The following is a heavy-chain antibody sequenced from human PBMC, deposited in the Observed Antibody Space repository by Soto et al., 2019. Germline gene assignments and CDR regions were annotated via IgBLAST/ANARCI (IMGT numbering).Heavy chain of an antibody. D-gene: IGHD3-3*01. V-gene: IGHV1-8*01. CDR2: MNPNSGNT. J-gene: IGHJ5*01. CDR3: ARASYYDFWSGYYHNWFDP. CDR1: GYTFTSYD. Sequence: VSVKVSCKASGYTFTSYDINWVRQATGQGLEWMGWMNPNSGNTGYAQKSQGRVTMTRNTSISTAYMELSSLRSEDTAVYYCARASYYDFWSGYYHNWFDPWGQGTLVTVSS.